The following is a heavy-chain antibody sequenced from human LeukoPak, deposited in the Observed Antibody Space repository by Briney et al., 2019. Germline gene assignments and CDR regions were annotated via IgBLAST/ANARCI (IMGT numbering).Heavy chain of an antibody. CDR1: GYTLTGYY. J-gene: IGHJ4*02. V-gene: IGHV1-2*02. D-gene: IGHD2-2*01. Sequence: ASVKVSCKAAGYTLTGYYMHWLRQAPGQGLEWMGWINPNSGGTSYAQKFQGRVTMTRDTSISTAYMELSRLRSDDTAVYYCARGRCSSRSCYLFGYWGQGTLVTVSS. CDR3: ARGRCSSRSCYLFGY. CDR2: INPNSGGT.